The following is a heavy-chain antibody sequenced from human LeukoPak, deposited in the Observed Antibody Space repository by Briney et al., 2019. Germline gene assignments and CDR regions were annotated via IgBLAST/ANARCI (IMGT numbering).Heavy chain of an antibody. CDR3: AKELDTTFFDY. D-gene: IGHD3-16*01. J-gene: IGHJ4*02. Sequence: GGSLRLSCATSGFNFDRYTIHWVRQAPGKGLEWVSLAGWAGGTTFYSDSVRGRFTISRDSGRKSVYLQMNSLTTDDTAFYFCAKELDTTFFDYWGQGALVTVSS. CDR1: GFNFDRYT. CDR2: AGWAGGTT. V-gene: IGHV3-43*01.